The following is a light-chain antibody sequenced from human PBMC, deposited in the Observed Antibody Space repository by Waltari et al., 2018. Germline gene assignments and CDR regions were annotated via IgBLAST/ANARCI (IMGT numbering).Light chain of an antibody. CDR1: QSISKY. CDR3: QKHERLPAT. J-gene: IGKJ1*01. Sequence: VLTQSPGTLSLSPGERATLSCRASQSISKYLAWYQQRPGQAPRLLIYAASTRATGVPDRFSGSGYGTDFSLTISRLEPEDFAVYYCQKHERLPATFGQGTKVEIK. V-gene: IGKV3-20*01. CDR2: AAS.